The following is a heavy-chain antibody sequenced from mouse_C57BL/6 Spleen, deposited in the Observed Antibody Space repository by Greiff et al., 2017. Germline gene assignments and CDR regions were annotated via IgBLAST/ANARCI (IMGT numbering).Heavy chain of an antibody. CDR2: ISDGGSYT. CDR1: GFTFSSYA. D-gene: IGHD2-4*01. J-gene: IGHJ4*01. Sequence: EVMLVESGGGLVKPGGSLKLSCAASGFTFSSYAMSWVRQTPEKRLEWVATISDGGSYTYYPDNVKGRFTISRDNAKNNLYLQMSHLKSEDTAMXYCARGYYDYDDAMDYWGQGTSVTVSS. V-gene: IGHV5-4*03. CDR3: ARGYYDYDDAMDY.